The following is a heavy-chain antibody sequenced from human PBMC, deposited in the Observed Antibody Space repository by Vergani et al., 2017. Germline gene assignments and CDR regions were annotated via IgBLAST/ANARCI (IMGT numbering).Heavy chain of an antibody. D-gene: IGHD3-10*01. CDR3: ARKDYYGSGTFDY. J-gene: IGHJ4*02. CDR1: GCSISSSSYY. Sequence: QLQLQESGPGLVKPSETLSLTCTVSGCSISSSSYYWGWIRQPPGKGLEWIGSIYYSGSTYYNPSLKSRVTISVDTSKNHFSLKLSSVTAADTAVYYCARKDYYGSGTFDYWGQGTLVTVSS. CDR2: IYYSGST. V-gene: IGHV4-39*01.